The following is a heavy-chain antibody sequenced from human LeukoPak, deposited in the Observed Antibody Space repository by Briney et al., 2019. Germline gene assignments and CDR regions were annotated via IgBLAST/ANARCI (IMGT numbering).Heavy chain of an antibody. CDR3: ARDGRDGYNLN. V-gene: IGHV4-61*02. D-gene: IGHD5-24*01. Sequence: SQTLSLTCTVSGGSISSGSYYWSWIRQPAGKGLEWIGRIYTSGSTNYNPSLKSRVTISVDTSKNQFSLKLSSVTAADTAVYYCARDGRDGYNLNWGQGTLVTVSS. CDR2: IYTSGST. J-gene: IGHJ4*02. CDR1: GGSISSGSYY.